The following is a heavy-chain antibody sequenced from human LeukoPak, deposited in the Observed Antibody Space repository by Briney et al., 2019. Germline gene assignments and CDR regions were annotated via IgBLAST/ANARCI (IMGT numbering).Heavy chain of an antibody. V-gene: IGHV3-7*03. J-gene: IGHJ4*02. D-gene: IGHD5-24*01. CDR1: GFMFSSNW. CDR3: AKEGRSLQTY. CDR2: IKEDGTET. Sequence: GGSLRLSCAASGFMFSSNWMSWVRLAPGKGLECVANIKEDGTETYYVDSVKGRFTISRDNAENSMYLQMNSLRVEDTAVYYCAKEGRSLQTYWGQGTLVTVSS.